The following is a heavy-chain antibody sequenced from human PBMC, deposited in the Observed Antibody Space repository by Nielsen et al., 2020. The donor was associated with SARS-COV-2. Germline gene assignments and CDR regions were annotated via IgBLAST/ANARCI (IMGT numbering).Heavy chain of an antibody. CDR1: GFTFSSYA. J-gene: IGHJ4*02. V-gene: IGHV3-30*04. CDR3: ARDQEGHRLDY. CDR2: ISYDGSNK. Sequence: SLKISCAASGFTFSSYAMHWVRQAPGKGLEWVAVISYDGSNKYYADSVKGRFTISRDNSKNTLYLQMNSLRAEDTAVYYCARDQEGHRLDYWGQGTLVTVSS.